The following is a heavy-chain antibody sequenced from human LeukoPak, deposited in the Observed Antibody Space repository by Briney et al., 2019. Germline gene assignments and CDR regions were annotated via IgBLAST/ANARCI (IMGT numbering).Heavy chain of an antibody. CDR2: IYYSGNT. Sequence: SETLSLTCIGSGGSISTSAYHWGWIRQPPGEGLQWIGSIYYSGNTYYNSSLKSRVTISVDASTSQFSLRLSSVTAADTAVYYCARGGWSQDYWGQGTLVTVSS. J-gene: IGHJ4*02. CDR3: ARGGWSQDY. D-gene: IGHD6-19*01. V-gene: IGHV4-39*01. CDR1: GGSISTSAYH.